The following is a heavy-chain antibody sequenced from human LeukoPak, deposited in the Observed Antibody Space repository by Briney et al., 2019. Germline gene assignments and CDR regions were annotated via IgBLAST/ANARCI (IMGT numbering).Heavy chain of an antibody. CDR3: ARPSYSSGWYFIFGY. V-gene: IGHV1-8*03. CDR1: GYTFTSYD. J-gene: IGHJ4*02. D-gene: IGHD6-19*01. Sequence: ASVKVSCKASGYTFTSYDINWVRQATGQGREWMGWMNPNSGNTGYAQKFQGRVTITRNTSISTAYMELSSLRSEDTAVYYCARPSYSSGWYFIFGYWGQGTLVTVSS. CDR2: MNPNSGNT.